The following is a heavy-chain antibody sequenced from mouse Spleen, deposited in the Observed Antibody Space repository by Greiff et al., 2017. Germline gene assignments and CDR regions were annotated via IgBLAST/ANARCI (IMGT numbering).Heavy chain of an antibody. CDR3: ARDRDYRVYFDY. D-gene: IGHD2-4*01. CDR2: ISYDGSN. V-gene: IGHV3-6*01. Sequence: EVKLQESGPGLVKPSQSLSLTCSVTGYSITSGYYWNWIRQFPGNKLEWMGYISYDGSNNYNPSLKNRISITRDTSKNQFFLKLNSVTTEDTATYYCARDRDYRVYFDYWGQGTTLTVSS. J-gene: IGHJ2*01. CDR1: GYSITSGYY.